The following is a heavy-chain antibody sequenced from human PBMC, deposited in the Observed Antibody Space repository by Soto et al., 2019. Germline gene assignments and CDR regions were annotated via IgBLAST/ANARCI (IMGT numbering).Heavy chain of an antibody. CDR1: GFTFSTYA. CDR3: AKGYCGGGRCYDLDNWFDS. CDR2: IGDSEGETT. V-gene: IGHV3-23*01. D-gene: IGHD2-15*01. Sequence: EVQLLESGGGLVQPGGSLRLSCAASGFTFSTYAMTWVRQAPGKGPEWVSRIGDSEGETTHYADSVKGRFTISRDNAKNPLDLQMNSLRVEDTAIYYCAKGYCGGGRCYDLDNWFDSWCQGTRVTVSS. J-gene: IGHJ5*01.